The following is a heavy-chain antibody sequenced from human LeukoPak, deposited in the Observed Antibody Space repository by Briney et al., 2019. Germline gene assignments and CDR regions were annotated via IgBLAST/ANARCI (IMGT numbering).Heavy chain of an antibody. D-gene: IGHD6-13*01. CDR2: VSSTGEYT. J-gene: IGHJ3*01. CDR1: GFSFNRYT. Sequence: NPGGSLRLSCAASGFSFNRYTINWVRQAPGRGPEWVASVSSTGEYTYYGDSVKGRFTISRDNTENSLSLQMNSLRAEDTALYYCASPYSTSWNDAFDAWGRGTMVTVSS. V-gene: IGHV3-21*04. CDR3: ASPYSTSWNDAFDA.